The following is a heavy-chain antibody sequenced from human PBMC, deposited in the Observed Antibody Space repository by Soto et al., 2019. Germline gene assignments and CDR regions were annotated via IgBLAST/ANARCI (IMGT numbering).Heavy chain of an antibody. V-gene: IGHV1-2*02. J-gene: IGHJ6*02. CDR3: ARDGRFLEWLPPPELYYYYGMDV. Sequence: ASVKVSCKASGYTFTGYYMHWVRQAPGQGLEWMGWINPNSGGTNYAQKFQGRVTMTRDTSISTAYMELSRLRSDDTAVYYCARDGRFLEWLPPPELYYYYGMDVWGHGTTVSVSS. D-gene: IGHD3-3*01. CDR2: INPNSGGT. CDR1: GYTFTGYY.